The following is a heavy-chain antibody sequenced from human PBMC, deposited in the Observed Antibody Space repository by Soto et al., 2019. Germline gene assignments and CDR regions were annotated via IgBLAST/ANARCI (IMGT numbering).Heavy chain of an antibody. CDR1: GFTFSNAW. V-gene: IGHV3-15*01. D-gene: IGHD6-19*01. CDR3: TTGRYSSGWDGPVNY. CDR2: IKSKTDGGTT. J-gene: IGHJ4*02. Sequence: ESGGGLVKPGGSLRLSCAASGFTFSNAWMSWVRQAPGKGLEWVGRIKSKTDGGTTDYAAPVKGRFTISRDDSKNTLYLQMNSLKTEDSAVYYCTTGRYSSGWDGPVNYWGQGTLVTVSS.